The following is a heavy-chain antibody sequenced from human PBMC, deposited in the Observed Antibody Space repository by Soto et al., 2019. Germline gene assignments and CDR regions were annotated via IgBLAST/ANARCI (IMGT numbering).Heavy chain of an antibody. V-gene: IGHV4-39*01. J-gene: IGHJ4*02. D-gene: IGHD2-2*01. CDR1: GASISDSYYY. Sequence: PSETLSLTCAVSGASISDSYYYWAWLRQCLGKWPGWNGCVFYSVVTSYSPFLDSRGSVSEDTTKSQLSHNLSAETCADTAVYYWATARKGYEWNCFDHWGQGTMVTVSS. CDR3: ATARKGYEWNCFDH. CDR2: VFYSVVT.